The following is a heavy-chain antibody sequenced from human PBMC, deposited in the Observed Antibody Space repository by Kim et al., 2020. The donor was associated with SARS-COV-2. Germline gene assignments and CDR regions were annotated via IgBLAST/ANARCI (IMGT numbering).Heavy chain of an antibody. D-gene: IGHD2-2*01. CDR3: ARDNPAAILDY. J-gene: IGHJ4*02. Sequence: THQATPLRSRVTVSIDTSKHQFSLKLSSMTAADTAVYFCARDNPAAILDYWGQGPLVTVSS. CDR2: T. V-gene: IGHV4-4*07.